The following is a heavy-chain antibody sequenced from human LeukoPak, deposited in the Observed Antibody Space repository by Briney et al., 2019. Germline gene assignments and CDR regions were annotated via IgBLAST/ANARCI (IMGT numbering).Heavy chain of an antibody. Sequence: SETLSLTCTVSGGSISNYYWNWIRQVPGKGLEWIGYIYYSGSTNLSPSLKSRVTMSVDTSKNQFSLKMYSVTAADTAVYYCARGPRDGYNYFDNWGQGTLVTVSS. CDR3: ARGPRDGYNYFDN. V-gene: IGHV4-59*01. D-gene: IGHD5-24*01. CDR1: GGSISNYY. CDR2: IYYSGST. J-gene: IGHJ4*02.